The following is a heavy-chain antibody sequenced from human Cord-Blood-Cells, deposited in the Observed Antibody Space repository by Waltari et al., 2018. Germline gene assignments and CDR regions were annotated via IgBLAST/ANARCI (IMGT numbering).Heavy chain of an antibody. J-gene: IGHJ6*02. D-gene: IGHD6-13*01. Sequence: QVQLVQSGAEVKKPGSSVKVSCKASGGTFSSYAISWVRQAPGQGLEWMGGIIPIFGTANYERKFQGRVTITADESTSTAYMELSSLRSEDTAVYYCARWYSSSWYYYYYGMDVWGQGTTVTVSS. CDR2: IIPIFGTA. CDR1: GGTFSSYA. CDR3: ARWYSSSWYYYYYGMDV. V-gene: IGHV1-69*12.